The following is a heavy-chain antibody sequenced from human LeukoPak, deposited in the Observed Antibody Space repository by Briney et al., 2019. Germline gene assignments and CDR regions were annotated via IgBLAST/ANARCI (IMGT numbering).Heavy chain of an antibody. CDR2: ISYDGSNK. CDR3: AKDTLSSGWYGYNWFDP. CDR1: GFTFSSYG. V-gene: IGHV3-30*18. D-gene: IGHD6-19*01. J-gene: IGHJ5*02. Sequence: GRSLRLSCAASGFTFSSYGMHWVRQAPGKGLEWVAVISYDGSNKYYADSVKGRFTISRDNSKNTLYLQMNSLRAEDTAVYYCAKDTLSSGWYGYNWFDPWGQGTLVTVSS.